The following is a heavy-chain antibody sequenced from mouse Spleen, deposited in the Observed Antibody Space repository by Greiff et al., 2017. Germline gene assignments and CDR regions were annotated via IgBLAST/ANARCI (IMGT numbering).Heavy chain of an antibody. CDR3: ARRPVVARYFDV. CDR1: GYTFTSYW. V-gene: IGHV1-69*01. CDR2: IDPSDSYT. Sequence: QVQLQQPGAELVMPGASVKLSCKASGYTFTSYWMHWVKQRPGQGLEWIGEIDPSDSYTNYNQKFKGKATLTVDKSSSTAYMQLSSLTSEDSAVYYCARRPVVARYFDVWGAGTTVTVSS. D-gene: IGHD1-1*01. J-gene: IGHJ1*01.